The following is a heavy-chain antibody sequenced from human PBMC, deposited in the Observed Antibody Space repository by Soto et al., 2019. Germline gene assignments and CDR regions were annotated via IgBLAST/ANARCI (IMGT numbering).Heavy chain of an antibody. V-gene: IGHV4-59*08. CDR1: GGSISSYY. CDR3: AGDGYKNDY. J-gene: IGHJ4*02. D-gene: IGHD5-12*01. CDR2: IYYSGST. Sequence: PSETLSLTCTVSGGSISSYYWSWIRQPPGKGLEWIGYIYYSGSTNYNPSLKSRVTISVDTSKNQFSLKLSSVTAADTAVYYCAGDGYKNDYWGQGTLVTVSS.